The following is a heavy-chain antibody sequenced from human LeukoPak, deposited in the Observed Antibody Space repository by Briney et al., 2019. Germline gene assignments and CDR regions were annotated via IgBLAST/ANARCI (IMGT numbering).Heavy chain of an antibody. CDR3: AKAGIGVVGYFDY. Sequence: GGPLRLSCAASGFTFSSYDMSWVRQAPGKGLEWVSAIRGSGGGTYHADSVKGRFTISRDNSKNTLYLQMNSLRDEDTALYYCAKAGIGVVGYFDYWGQGTLVTVSS. V-gene: IGHV3-23*01. CDR1: GFTFSSYD. D-gene: IGHD6-19*01. CDR2: IRGSGGGT. J-gene: IGHJ4*02.